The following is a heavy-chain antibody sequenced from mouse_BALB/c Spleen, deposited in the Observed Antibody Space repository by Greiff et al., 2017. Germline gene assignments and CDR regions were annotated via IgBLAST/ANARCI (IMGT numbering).Heavy chain of an antibody. Sequence: EVQLQESGPGLVKPSQSLSLTCTVTGYSITSDYAWNWIRQFPGNKLEWMGYISYSGSTSYNPSLKSRISITRDTSKNQFFLQLNSVTTEDTATYYCARRILRLRLFDYWGQGTTLTVSS. V-gene: IGHV3-2*02. CDR3: ARRILRLRLFDY. J-gene: IGHJ2*01. CDR2: ISYSGST. D-gene: IGHD1-2*01. CDR1: GYSITSDYA.